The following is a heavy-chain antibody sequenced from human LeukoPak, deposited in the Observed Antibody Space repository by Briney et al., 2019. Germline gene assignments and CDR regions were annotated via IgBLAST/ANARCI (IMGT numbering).Heavy chain of an antibody. CDR3: ARQGAPRGYYGMDV. CDR1: GGSFSGYY. Sequence: SETLSLTCAVYGGSFSGYYWSWIRQPPGKGLEWIGEINHSGSTNYNPSLKSRVTISVDTSKNQFSLKLSSVTAADTAVYYCARQGAPRGYYGMDVWGQGTTVTVSS. CDR2: INHSGST. V-gene: IGHV4-34*01. J-gene: IGHJ6*02. D-gene: IGHD1-26*01.